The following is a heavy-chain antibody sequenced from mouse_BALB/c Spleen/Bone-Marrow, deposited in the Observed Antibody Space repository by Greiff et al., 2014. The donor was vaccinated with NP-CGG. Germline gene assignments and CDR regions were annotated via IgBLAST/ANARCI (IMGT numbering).Heavy chain of an antibody. CDR2: ISSGGSYT. CDR3: ASGNHYAMDY. D-gene: IGHD1-1*01. V-gene: IGHV5-6*01. Sequence: VQLQQPGGDLVKPGGSLKLSCAASGFTFSSYGMSWVRQTPDKRLEWVATISSGGSYTYYPDNVKGRFTISRDNAKNTLYLQMSSLKSEDTAMYYCASGNHYAMDYWGQGTSVTVSS. J-gene: IGHJ4*01. CDR1: GFTFSSYG.